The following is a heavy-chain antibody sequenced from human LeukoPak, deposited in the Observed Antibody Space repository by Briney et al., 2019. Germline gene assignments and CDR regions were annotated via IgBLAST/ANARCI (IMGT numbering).Heavy chain of an antibody. J-gene: IGHJ4*02. V-gene: IGHV4-59*01. D-gene: IGHD6-13*01. Sequence: SETLSLTCTVSGASISSDYWSWIRQPPGKGLEWIGYISSRGGTNYNPSLKGRVTISLDTSKNQFSLKLMSVTAADTAVYFCVRPQAGYSSSWFLYWGQGALVTVSS. CDR1: GASISSDY. CDR2: ISSRGGT. CDR3: VRPQAGYSSSWFLY.